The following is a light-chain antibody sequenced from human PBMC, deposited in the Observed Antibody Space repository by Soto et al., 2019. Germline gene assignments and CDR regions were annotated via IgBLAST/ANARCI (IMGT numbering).Light chain of an antibody. CDR1: QRLLYNNAYNY. CDR2: FGS. Sequence: IVMTQSPLTLHVTPGEPSSMSCSASQRLLYNNAYNYLDWYVQKPGQSPQLLIYFGSNRAPGVPDRFSGSGSGTDFTLKINRVEAEDVGTYYCMQALQSLTFGQGTRLEI. CDR3: MQALQSLT. J-gene: IGKJ5*01. V-gene: IGKV2-28*01.